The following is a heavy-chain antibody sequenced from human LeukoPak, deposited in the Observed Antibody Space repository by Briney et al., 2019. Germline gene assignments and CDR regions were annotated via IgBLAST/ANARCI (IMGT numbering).Heavy chain of an antibody. CDR3: TRRWYSSSWYDDY. Sequence: PSETLSLTCAVSGGSISSGGYSWSWIRQPPGKGLEWIGRIRSKANSYATAYAASVKGRFTLSRDDSKNTAYLQMNSLKTEDTAVYYCTRRWYSSSWYDDYWGQGTLVTVSS. V-gene: IGHV3-73*01. J-gene: IGHJ4*02. CDR2: IRSKANSYAT. D-gene: IGHD6-13*01. CDR1: GGSISSGGYS.